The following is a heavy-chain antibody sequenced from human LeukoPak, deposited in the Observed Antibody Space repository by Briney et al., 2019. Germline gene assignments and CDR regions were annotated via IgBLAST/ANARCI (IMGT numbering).Heavy chain of an antibody. D-gene: IGHD4-17*01. Sequence: GGSLRLSCAASGFTVSSNYMSWVRQAPGKGLEWVSVIYSGGSTYYADSVKGRFTISRDNSKNTLYLQMNSLRAEDTAVYYCARWTLYGNTNWFDPWGQGTLVTVSS. V-gene: IGHV3-53*01. J-gene: IGHJ5*02. CDR1: GFTVSSNY. CDR2: IYSGGST. CDR3: ARWTLYGNTNWFDP.